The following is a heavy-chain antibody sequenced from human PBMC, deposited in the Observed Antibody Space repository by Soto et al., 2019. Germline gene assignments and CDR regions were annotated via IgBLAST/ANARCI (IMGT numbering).Heavy chain of an antibody. J-gene: IGHJ5*02. D-gene: IGHD3-16*01. CDR1: GFTFSSYA. Sequence: GGSLRLSCAPSGFTFSSYAMGWVRQAPGKGLEWVSAISGSGGSTYYADSVKGRFTISRDNSKNTLYLQMNSLRAEDTAVYYCAKDTPEFLGVANWFDPWGQGTLVTVSS. V-gene: IGHV3-23*01. CDR3: AKDTPEFLGVANWFDP. CDR2: ISGSGGST.